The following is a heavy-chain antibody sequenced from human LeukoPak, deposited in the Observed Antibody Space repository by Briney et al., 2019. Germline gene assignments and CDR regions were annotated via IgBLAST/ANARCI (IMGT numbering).Heavy chain of an antibody. CDR2: IKQDGRET. J-gene: IGHJ4*02. D-gene: IGHD3-10*01. V-gene: IGHV3-7*01. CDR3: ARDLYYFGSGNYVPGLPDY. Sequence: GGSLRLSCAASGFPLVNNWMTWVRQAPGKGLEWVATIKQDGRETYYVDSVKGRFTISRDNARDSVYLQMNILRAEDAAVYYCARDLYYFGSGNYVPGLPDYWGQGTLVTVSS. CDR1: GFPLVNNW.